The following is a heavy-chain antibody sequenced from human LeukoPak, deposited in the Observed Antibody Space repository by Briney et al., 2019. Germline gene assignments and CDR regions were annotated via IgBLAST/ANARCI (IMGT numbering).Heavy chain of an antibody. J-gene: IGHJ3*02. V-gene: IGHV3-43D*03. Sequence: PGGSLRLSCAASGFTFDDYAMHWVRQAPGKGLEWVSVVSWHGGSTYYTDSVRGQFTISRDNRKNSLYLQMNSRRAGTRAVYSFASDHFRPPSPGSSGWTGAFDIRGEATMVTAYS. D-gene: IGHD6-19*01. CDR3: ASDHFRPPSPGSSGWTGAFDI. CDR2: VSWHGGST. CDR1: GFTFDDYA.